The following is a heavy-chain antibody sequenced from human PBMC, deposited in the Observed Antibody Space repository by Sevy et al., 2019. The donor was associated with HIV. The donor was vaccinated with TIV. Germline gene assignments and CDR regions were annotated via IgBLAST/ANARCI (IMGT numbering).Heavy chain of an antibody. V-gene: IGHV3-23*01. D-gene: IGHD2-15*01. CDR1: EFTFSSYA. J-gene: IGHJ6*02. Sequence: GGSLRLSCSASEFTFSSYAMSWVRQALGKGLEWVSSISGSGRFTYYADFVEGRFIISRDNSKNTRSVQMNSLRAEDTAAYYCAKGFCSGATCPRDYYYYGMDVWGQGTTVTVSS. CDR2: ISGSGRFT. CDR3: AKGFCSGATCPRDYYYYGMDV.